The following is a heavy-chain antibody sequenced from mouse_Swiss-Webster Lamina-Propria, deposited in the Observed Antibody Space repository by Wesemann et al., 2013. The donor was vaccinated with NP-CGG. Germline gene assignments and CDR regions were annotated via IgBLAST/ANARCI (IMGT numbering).Heavy chain of an antibody. CDR3: ARATPAWFAY. Sequence: NGATSYNQNFKDKASLTVDKSSSTAYMELHSLTSEDSAVYYCARATPAWFAYWGQGTLVTVSA. J-gene: IGHJ3*01. D-gene: IGHD1-1*01. V-gene: IGHV1-26*01. CDR2: NGAT.